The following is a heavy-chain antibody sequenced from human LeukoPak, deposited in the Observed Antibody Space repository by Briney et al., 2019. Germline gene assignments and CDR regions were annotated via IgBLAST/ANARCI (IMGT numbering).Heavy chain of an antibody. V-gene: IGHV3-48*03. Sequence: PGGSLRLSCAASGFTFSSYEMNWVRQAPGKGLEWVSYISSSGSTIYYADSVKGRFTFSRDNAKNSLYLQMNSLRAEDTAVYYCARDREGTAMVQEPSAFDIWGQGTMVTVSS. CDR1: GFTFSSYE. CDR3: ARDREGTAMVQEPSAFDI. J-gene: IGHJ3*02. D-gene: IGHD5-18*01. CDR2: ISSSGSTI.